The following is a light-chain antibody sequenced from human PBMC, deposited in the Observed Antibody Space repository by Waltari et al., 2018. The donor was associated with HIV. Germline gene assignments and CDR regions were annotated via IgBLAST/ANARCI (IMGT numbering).Light chain of an antibody. V-gene: IGLV3-21*01. Sequence: SYVLTQPPSVSVAPGETARITCGESDIGRKHVHWYQQKSGPAPLLVIYDDRLRPSGSPARLSGSNSGNTATLTISRVEGADEADYYCQVWENSRDQSFGPGTRVTV. CDR1: DIGRKH. J-gene: IGLJ1*01. CDR2: DDR. CDR3: QVWENSRDQS.